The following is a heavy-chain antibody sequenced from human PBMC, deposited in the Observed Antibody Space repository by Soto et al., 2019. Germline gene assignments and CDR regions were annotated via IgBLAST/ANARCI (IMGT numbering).Heavy chain of an antibody. V-gene: IGHV4-38-2*01. CDR1: GYSVRRGSS. CDR3: ARGVARWLPYY. D-gene: IGHD5-12*01. J-gene: IGHJ4*02. CDR2: IDRSGST. Sequence: SETLSLTCAVSGYSVRRGSSWGWIRQPPGKGLEWIASIDRSGSTSYDPSLKSRATISIDTSKNQFSLNLTSVTAADTAVYYCARGVARWLPYYWGQGTLVTV.